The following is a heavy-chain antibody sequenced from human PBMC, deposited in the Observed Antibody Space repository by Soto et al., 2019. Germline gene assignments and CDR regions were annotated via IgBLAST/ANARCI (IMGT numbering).Heavy chain of an antibody. CDR3: VRRAYCGGDCYSFDI. CDR1: GVSIMSFY. J-gene: IGHJ3*02. V-gene: IGHV4-59*01. CDR2: VYYTGNT. Sequence: QVRLQESGPGLVKPSETLSLRCSVSGVSIMSFYWTWIRQPPGKGLEYIGFVYYTGNTNYNPSLKSRVSMSVDMSNNQFSLNLTSVTAADTAVYYCVRRAYCGGDCYSFDIWGQGTMVTVSS. D-gene: IGHD2-21*02.